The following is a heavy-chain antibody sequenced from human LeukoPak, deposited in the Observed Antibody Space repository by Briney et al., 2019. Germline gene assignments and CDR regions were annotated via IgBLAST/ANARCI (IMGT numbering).Heavy chain of an antibody. CDR2: NSGSGGGT. D-gene: IGHD2-21*02. Sequence: GGSLRLSCAASGFDFINTAMSWVRQVPGKGLEWVSANSGSGGGTYYADSVKGRFTISRDNSRSTLYLQMSSLRAEDTAIYYCVKDAPGIVVATTRPNYFDRWGQGSLVTVSS. CDR1: GFDFINTA. J-gene: IGHJ4*02. V-gene: IGHV3-23*01. CDR3: VKDAPGIVVATTRPNYFDR.